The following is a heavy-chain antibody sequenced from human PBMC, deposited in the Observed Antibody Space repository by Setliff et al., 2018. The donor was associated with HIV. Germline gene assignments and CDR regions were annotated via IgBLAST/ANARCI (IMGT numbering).Heavy chain of an antibody. D-gene: IGHD2-8*01. V-gene: IGHV3-7*03. J-gene: IGHJ5*02. CDR3: AALSLRTNSVYGIISTRFDP. CDR2: INQDGNKK. Sequence: AASGFVFSDFWMSWARQAPGKGLEWVANINQDGNKKYYVGSVQGRFTISRDNAKNSLFLQMNSLRVDDTAVYYCAALSLRTNSVYGIISTRFDPWGQGTPVTVSS. CDR1: GFVFSDFW.